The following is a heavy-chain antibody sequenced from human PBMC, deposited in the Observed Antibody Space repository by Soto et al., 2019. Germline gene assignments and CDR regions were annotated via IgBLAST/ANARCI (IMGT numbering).Heavy chain of an antibody. V-gene: IGHV3-48*03. D-gene: IGHD5-12*01. CDR3: VRYCGTTLCNGVATRTFDY. CDR2: ISTSGSTV. Sequence: GGSLRLSCAASRFTFSAYEMHWFRQAPGKGLEWVSYISTSGSTVYYADSVKGRFTVSRDNTRNSLYLQMDSLRDEDTALYYCVRYCGTTLCNGVATRTFDYWGQGTLVTVSS. CDR1: RFTFSAYE. J-gene: IGHJ4*02.